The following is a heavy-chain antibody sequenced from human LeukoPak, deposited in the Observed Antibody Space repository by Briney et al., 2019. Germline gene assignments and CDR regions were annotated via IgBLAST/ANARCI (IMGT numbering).Heavy chain of an antibody. V-gene: IGHV5-51*01. CDR3: ARSAKMYGSGSYYNYFDY. CDR2: IYPGDSDT. CDR1: GYSFTSYW. D-gene: IGHD3-10*01. Sequence: GESLKISCKGSGYSFTSYWIGWVRQMPGKGLEWMGIIYPGDSDTRYSPSFQGQVTISADKSISTAYLQWSTLKSSDTAIYYCARSAKMYGSGSYYNYFDYRGQGTLVTVSS. J-gene: IGHJ4*02.